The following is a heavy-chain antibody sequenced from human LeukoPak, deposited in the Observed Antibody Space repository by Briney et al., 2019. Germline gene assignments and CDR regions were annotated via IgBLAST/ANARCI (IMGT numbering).Heavy chain of an antibody. V-gene: IGHV6-1*01. J-gene: IGHJ3*02. D-gene: IGHD1-26*01. CDR2: TYYRSKWYN. CDR1: GDSVSSNSAA. Sequence: SQTLSLTCAISGDSVSSNSAAWNWIRQSPSRGLEWLGRTYYRSKWYNDYAVSVKSRITINPDTSKNQFSLQLNSVTPEDTAVYYCARDGSGSSFIISLGDAFDIWGQGTMVTVSS. CDR3: ARDGSGSSFIISLGDAFDI.